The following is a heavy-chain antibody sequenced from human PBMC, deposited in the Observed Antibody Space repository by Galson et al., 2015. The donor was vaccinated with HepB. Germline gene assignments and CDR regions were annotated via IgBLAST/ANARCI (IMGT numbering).Heavy chain of an antibody. CDR2: IGTAGDT. J-gene: IGHJ2*01. D-gene: IGHD4-17*01. V-gene: IGHV3-13*01. CDR3: ARATVTTVPPPKNQENWYFDL. Sequence: SLRLSCAASGFTFSSYDMHWARQATGKGLEWVSAIGTAGDTYYPGSVKGRFTISRENAKNSLYLQMNSLRAGDTAVYYCARATVTTVPPPKNQENWYFDLWGRGTLVTVSS. CDR1: GFTFSSYD.